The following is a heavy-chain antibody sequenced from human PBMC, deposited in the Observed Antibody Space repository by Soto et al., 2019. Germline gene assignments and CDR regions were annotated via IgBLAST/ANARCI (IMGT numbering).Heavy chain of an antibody. CDR2: IKQDGSEK. V-gene: IGHV3-7*01. J-gene: IGHJ4*02. CDR1: GFTFSSYW. Sequence: GGSLRLSCAASGFTFSSYWMSWVRQAPGKGLEWVANIKQDGSEKYYVDSVKGRFTISRDNAKKSMYLEMNSLRGEDTAVYYLSRDRRRSYSFDYWGQGDLVTVSS. CDR3: SRDRRRSYSFDY.